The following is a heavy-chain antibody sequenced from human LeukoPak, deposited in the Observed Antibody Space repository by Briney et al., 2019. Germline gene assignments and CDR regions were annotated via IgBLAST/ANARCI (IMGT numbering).Heavy chain of an antibody. D-gene: IGHD2-15*01. CDR1: GGTFSTYA. Sequence: ASVKVSCKASGGTFSTYAISWVRQAPGQGLEWMGWISAYNGNTNYAQKLQGRVTMTTDTSTSTAYMELRSLRSDDTAVYYCAREGYCSGGSCYSIYFDYWGQGTLVTVSS. J-gene: IGHJ4*02. V-gene: IGHV1-18*01. CDR3: AREGYCSGGSCYSIYFDY. CDR2: ISAYNGNT.